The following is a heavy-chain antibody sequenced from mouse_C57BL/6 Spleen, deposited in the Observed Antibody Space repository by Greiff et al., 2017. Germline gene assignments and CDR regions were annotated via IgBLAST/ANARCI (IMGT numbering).Heavy chain of an antibody. CDR2: INPGSGGT. D-gene: IGHD1-1*01. Sequence: QVQLQQSGAELVRPGTSVKVSCKASGYAFTNYLIEWVKQRPGQGLEWIGVINPGSGGTNYNEKFKGKATLTADKSSSTAYMQLSSLTSEDSAVYFCAKGYYGSSGHYYAMDYWGQGTSVTDSS. J-gene: IGHJ4*01. CDR3: AKGYYGSSGHYYAMDY. CDR1: GYAFTNYL. V-gene: IGHV1-54*01.